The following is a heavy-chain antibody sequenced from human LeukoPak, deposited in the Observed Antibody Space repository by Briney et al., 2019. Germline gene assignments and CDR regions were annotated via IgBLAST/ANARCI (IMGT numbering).Heavy chain of an antibody. D-gene: IGHD3-10*01. V-gene: IGHV1-2*06. CDR1: GYTFTGYY. J-gene: IGHJ4*02. CDR2: INPNSGGT. CDR3: ARVPFLSYYGSGSPFDY. Sequence: ASVKVSCKASGYTFTGYYMHWVRQAPGQGLEWMGRINPNSGGTNYAQKFQGRVTMTRDTSISTAYMELSRLRSDDTAMYYCARVPFLSYYGSGSPFDYWGQGTLVTVSS.